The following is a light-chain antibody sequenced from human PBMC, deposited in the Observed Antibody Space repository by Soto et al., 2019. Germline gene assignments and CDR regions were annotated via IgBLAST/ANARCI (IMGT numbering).Light chain of an antibody. CDR2: DAS. J-gene: IGKJ2*01. V-gene: IGKV1-5*01. CDR3: QQYKSFST. Sequence: IELTQSPSSLAASVGDRVTITCRASQTISNWVAWYQQKLGKAPKLLIYDASSLESGVPSRFSGSGSGTEFTLTISGLQPGDFATYYCQQYKSFSTFGQGTKVDIK. CDR1: QTISNW.